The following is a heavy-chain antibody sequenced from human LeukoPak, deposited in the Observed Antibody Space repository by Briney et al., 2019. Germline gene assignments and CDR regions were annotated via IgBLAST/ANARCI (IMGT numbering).Heavy chain of an antibody. D-gene: IGHD4-17*01. V-gene: IGHV4-39*07. CDR1: GGSISSSSYY. Sequence: PSETLSLTCTVSGGSISSSSYYWGWIRQPPGKGLEWIGSIYYSGSTYYNPSLKSRVTISVDTSKNQFSLKLSSVTAADTAVYYCARDLEDYGDYPRPSYFDYWGQGTLVTVSS. J-gene: IGHJ4*02. CDR3: ARDLEDYGDYPRPSYFDY. CDR2: IYYSGST.